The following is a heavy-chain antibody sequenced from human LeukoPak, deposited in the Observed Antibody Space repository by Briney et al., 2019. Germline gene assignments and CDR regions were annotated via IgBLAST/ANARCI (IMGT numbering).Heavy chain of an antibody. J-gene: IGHJ6*02. V-gene: IGHV4-34*01. CDR2: INHSGST. D-gene: IGHD3-10*01. CDR1: GGSFSGYY. Sequence: PSETLSLTCAVYGGSFSGYYWSWIRQPPGKGLEWIGEINHSGSTNYNPSLKSRVTISVDTSKNQFSLKLSSVTAADTAVYYCARSRYCGSGKHGMDVWGQGTTVTVSS. CDR3: ARSRYCGSGKHGMDV.